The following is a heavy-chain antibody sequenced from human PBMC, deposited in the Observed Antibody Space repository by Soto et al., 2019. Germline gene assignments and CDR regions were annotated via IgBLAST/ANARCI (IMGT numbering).Heavy chain of an antibody. D-gene: IGHD3-22*01. CDR3: ARGLDCYECSGN. CDR1: GYTFTNHG. CDR2: ISTSNGNT. V-gene: IGHV1-18*04. J-gene: IGHJ1*01. Sequence: QVQLVQSGAEVKKPGASVEVSCKTSGYTFTNHGISWVRQAPGQGLEWMGWISTSNGNTNYAQKFQGRVTVTTDTSATTAYMELRSLRFDDTAVYYCARGLDCYECSGNWGQGTLVTVSS.